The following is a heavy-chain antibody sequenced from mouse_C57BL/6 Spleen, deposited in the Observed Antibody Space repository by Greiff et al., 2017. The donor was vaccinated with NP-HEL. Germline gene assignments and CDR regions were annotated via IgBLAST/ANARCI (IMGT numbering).Heavy chain of an antibody. V-gene: IGHV1-82*01. CDR3: AGATGSYAMDY. CDR1: GYAFSSSW. J-gene: IGHJ4*01. D-gene: IGHD1-1*01. Sequence: VQLQQSGPELVKPGASVKISCKASGYAFSSSWMNWVKQRPGKGLEWIGRIYPGDGDTNYNGKFKGKATLTADKSSSTAYMQLSSLTSEDSAVYFCAGATGSYAMDYWGQGTSVTVSS. CDR2: IYPGDGDT.